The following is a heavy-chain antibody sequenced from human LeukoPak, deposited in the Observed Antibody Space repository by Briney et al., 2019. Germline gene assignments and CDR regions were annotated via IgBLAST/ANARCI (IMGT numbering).Heavy chain of an antibody. V-gene: IGHV3-74*01. CDR2: INSDGSST. CDR1: GFTFSSYW. J-gene: IGHJ6*02. Sequence: PGGSLRLSCAASGFTFSSYWMHWVRQAPGKGLVWVSRINSDGSSTSYADSVKGRFTIPRDNAKNTLYLQMNSLRAEDTAVYYCAREKVVVVPAAIWEYYYYYYGMDVWGQGTTVTVSS. D-gene: IGHD2-2*02. CDR3: AREKVVVVPAAIWEYYYYYYGMDV.